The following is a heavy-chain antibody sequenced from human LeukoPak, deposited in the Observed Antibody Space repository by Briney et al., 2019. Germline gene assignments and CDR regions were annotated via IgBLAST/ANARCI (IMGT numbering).Heavy chain of an antibody. V-gene: IGHV3-21*01. CDR3: ARAYYDSSGYSYYFDY. CDR1: GFPFSAYS. J-gene: IGHJ4*02. Sequence: GGSLRLSCAASGFPFSAYSMNWVRQAPGKGLEWVSSISGSSSYMFYADSVKGRFTISRDNAKNSLYLQMNSLRAEDTAVYYCARAYYDSSGYSYYFDYWGQGTLVTVSS. D-gene: IGHD3-22*01. CDR2: ISGSSSYM.